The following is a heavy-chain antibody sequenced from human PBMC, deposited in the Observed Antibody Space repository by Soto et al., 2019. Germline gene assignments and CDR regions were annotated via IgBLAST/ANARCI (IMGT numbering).Heavy chain of an antibody. V-gene: IGHV3-9*01. CDR1: GFTFDDYA. J-gene: IGHJ4*02. D-gene: IGHD2-15*01. Sequence: EVQLVESGGGLVQPGRSLRLSCAASGFTFDDYAMHWVRRVPGKGLEWVSSISWNSNIIGYADSVKGGFTISRDNAKNSLYLQMNSLRPKDTALYYCAKGGPDGFCSGGRCYFDYWGQGTLVTVSS. CDR3: AKGGPDGFCSGGRCYFDY. CDR2: ISWNSNII.